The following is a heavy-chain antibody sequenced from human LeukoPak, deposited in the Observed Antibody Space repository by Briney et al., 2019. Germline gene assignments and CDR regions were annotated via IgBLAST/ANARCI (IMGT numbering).Heavy chain of an antibody. CDR2: IYYSGST. J-gene: IGHJ1*01. Sequence: SETLSLTCTVSGGSISSYYWSWIRQPPGKGLEWIGYIYYSGSTNYNPSLKSRVTISVDTPKNQFSLKLSSVTAADTAVYYCAGGDAAEYFQHWGQGTLVTVSS. V-gene: IGHV4-59*01. CDR1: GGSISSYY. CDR3: AGGDAAEYFQH.